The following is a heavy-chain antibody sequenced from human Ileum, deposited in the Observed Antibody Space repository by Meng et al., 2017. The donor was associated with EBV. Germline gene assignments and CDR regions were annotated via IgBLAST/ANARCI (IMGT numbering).Heavy chain of an antibody. J-gene: IGHJ4*02. CDR1: GGSSSSSNW. V-gene: IGHV4-4*03. CDR2: IYHSEST. CDR3: ARVGQWLPIDY. Sequence: QVQREEPVPGLGKPPAPTFLPCASSGGSSSSSNWWCWVRQPPWKGRKWIGEIYHSESTNYNPSLKSRVTMSVDKSKNQFSLNLSSVTAADTAVYYCARVGQWLPIDYWGQGTLVTVSS. D-gene: IGHD6-19*01.